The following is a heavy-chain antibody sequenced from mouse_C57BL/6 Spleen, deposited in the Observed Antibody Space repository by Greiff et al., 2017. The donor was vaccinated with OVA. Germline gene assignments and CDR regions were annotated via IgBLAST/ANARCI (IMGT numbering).Heavy chain of an antibody. CDR3: ARFVDGTHWYFDV. CDR1: GYSITSGYD. D-gene: IGHD2-1*01. CDR2: ISYSGST. V-gene: IGHV3-1*01. Sequence: EVKLVESGPGMVKPSQSLSLTCTVTGYSITSGYDWHWIRHLPGNQLEWMGYISYSGSTNYNPSLKSRISITHDKSKNHFFLKLNSVTTEDTATDDYARFVDGTHWYFDVWGTGTTVTVSS. J-gene: IGHJ1*03.